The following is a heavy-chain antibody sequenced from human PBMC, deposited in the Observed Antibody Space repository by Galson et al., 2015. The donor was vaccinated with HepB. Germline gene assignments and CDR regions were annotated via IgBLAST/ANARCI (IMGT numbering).Heavy chain of an antibody. CDR3: ASRERRGYSGHDSMGNWFDP. Sequence: ETLSLTCTVSGGSISSSSDYWAWIRQPPGKGLEWIGSLYYSGSTYYNPSLKSRVTIFVDTSKNQFSLKLSSVTAADTAVYYCASRERRGYSGHDSMGNWFDPWGQGTLVTDSS. V-gene: IGHV4-39*01. J-gene: IGHJ5*02. CDR2: LYYSGST. CDR1: GGSISSSSDY. D-gene: IGHD5-12*01.